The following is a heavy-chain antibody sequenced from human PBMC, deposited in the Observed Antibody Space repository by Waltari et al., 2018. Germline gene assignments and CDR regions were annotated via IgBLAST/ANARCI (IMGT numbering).Heavy chain of an antibody. J-gene: IGHJ4*02. CDR2: IRWTSGSI. CDR3: AKARRAEKYKMWYFDY. D-gene: IGHD1-20*01. CDR1: GFTFDDYA. V-gene: IGHV3-9*01. Sequence: PCTPSGFTFDDYALHWIRQAPGKGLEWVSGIRWTSGSIGYADSVKGRFTLSRDNAKNSLYLQMNGLRAEDTALYYCAKARRAEKYKMWYFDYWGQGTLVTVSS.